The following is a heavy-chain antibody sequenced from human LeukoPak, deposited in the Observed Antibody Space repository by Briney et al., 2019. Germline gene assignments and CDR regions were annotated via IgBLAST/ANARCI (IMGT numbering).Heavy chain of an antibody. D-gene: IGHD5-12*01. Sequence: IPGGSLRLSCAASGFTFSSYSMNWVRQAPGKGLEWVSSISSSSSYIYYADSVKGRFTISRDNAKNSLYLQMNSLRAEDTAVYYCARAPDPLVATSFDYWGQGTLVTVSS. J-gene: IGHJ4*02. CDR1: GFTFSSYS. CDR2: ISSSSSYI. V-gene: IGHV3-21*01. CDR3: ARAPDPLVATSFDY.